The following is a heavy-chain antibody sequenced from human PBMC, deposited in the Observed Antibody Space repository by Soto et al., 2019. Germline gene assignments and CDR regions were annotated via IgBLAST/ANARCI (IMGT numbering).Heavy chain of an antibody. D-gene: IGHD3-9*01. CDR1: GGSISSYY. Sequence: SETLSLSCTVSGGSISSYYWSWIRQPPGKGLEWIGYIYYSGSTNYNPSLKSRVTISVDTSKNQFSLKLSSMTAADTAVYYCARVRDSRDDILTGYSHFDYWGQGTLVTVSS. CDR3: ARVRDSRDDILTGYSHFDY. J-gene: IGHJ4*02. V-gene: IGHV4-59*01. CDR2: IYYSGST.